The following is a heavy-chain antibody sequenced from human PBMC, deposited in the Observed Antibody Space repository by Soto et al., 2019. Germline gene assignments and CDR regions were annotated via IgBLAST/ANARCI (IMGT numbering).Heavy chain of an antibody. CDR3: ARYGDYESWFDP. CDR1: GGTFSSYT. Sequence: ASVKVSCKASGGTFSSYTISWVRQAPGQGLEWMGRIIPILGIANYAQKFQGRVTITADKSTSTAYMELSSLRSEDTAVYYCARYGDYESWFDPWGQGTLVTVSS. V-gene: IGHV1-69*02. J-gene: IGHJ5*02. CDR2: IIPILGIA. D-gene: IGHD4-17*01.